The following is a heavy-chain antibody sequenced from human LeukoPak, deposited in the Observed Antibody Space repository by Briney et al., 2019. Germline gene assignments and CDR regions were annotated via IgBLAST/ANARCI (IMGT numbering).Heavy chain of an antibody. J-gene: IGHJ4*02. Sequence: PGGSLRLSCAASGFTFSNAWMSWVRQAPGKGLEWVGRIKSKTDGGITDDAAPVKGRFTISRDDSKNTLYLQMNSLKTEDTAVYYCTTAAYHWGQGTLVTVSS. D-gene: IGHD2-21*01. CDR3: TTAAYH. CDR1: GFTFSNAW. CDR2: IKSKTDGGIT. V-gene: IGHV3-15*01.